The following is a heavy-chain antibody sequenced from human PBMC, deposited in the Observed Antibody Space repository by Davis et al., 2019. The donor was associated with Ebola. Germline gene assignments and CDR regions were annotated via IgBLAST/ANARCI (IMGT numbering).Heavy chain of an antibody. J-gene: IGHJ4*02. Sequence: SETLSLTCTVPGGSITNYYWSCVRQPPGKGLEWIGYIYYSGSTNYNPSLKSRVTISVDRSKNQFSLKLSSVTAAYPAMYYCAGYGDYFLGWGQGTLVTVSS. CDR2: IYYSGST. V-gene: IGHV4-59*12. CDR1: GGSITNYY. CDR3: AGYGDYFLG. D-gene: IGHD4-17*01.